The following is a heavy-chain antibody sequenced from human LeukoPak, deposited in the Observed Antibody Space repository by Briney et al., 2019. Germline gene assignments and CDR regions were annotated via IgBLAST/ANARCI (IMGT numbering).Heavy chain of an antibody. J-gene: IGHJ3*02. CDR1: GFTFSSYS. Sequence: GGSLRLSCAASGFTFSSYSMNWVRQAPGQGLEWVSYIDSSRSSTIYYADSVKGRFTISRDNAKNSLYLQMNSLRAEDTAVYYCTNFKPPAPDALDIWGQGTMITVSS. CDR3: TNFKPPAPDALDI. CDR2: IDSSRSSTI. D-gene: IGHD1-14*01. V-gene: IGHV3-48*04.